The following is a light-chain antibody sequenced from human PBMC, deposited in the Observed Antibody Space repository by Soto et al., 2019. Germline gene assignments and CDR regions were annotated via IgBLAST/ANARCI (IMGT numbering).Light chain of an antibody. J-gene: IGLJ1*01. V-gene: IGLV2-11*01. Sequence: QSVLTQPRSVSGSPGQSVTISCTGTSSDVGGYNYVSWYQQHPGKAPKLMIYDVTKRPSGVPDRFSGSKSGNTASLTISGLQAEDEADYYCYSYAGRYGVFGTGTKVTVL. CDR1: SSDVGGYNY. CDR3: YSYAGRYGV. CDR2: DVT.